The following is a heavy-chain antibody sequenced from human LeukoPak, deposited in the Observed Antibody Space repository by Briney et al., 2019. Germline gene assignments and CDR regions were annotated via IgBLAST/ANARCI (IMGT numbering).Heavy chain of an antibody. CDR2: ISAYNGNT. V-gene: IGHV1-18*01. D-gene: IGHD6-19*01. J-gene: IGHJ4*02. Sequence: ASVKVSCKASGYTFTSYGISWVRQAPGQGLEGRGGISAYNGNTNYAQKLQGRVTMTTDTSTSTAYMELRSLRSDDTAVYYCAREESSGWYTPPDYWGQGTLVTVSS. CDR1: GYTFTSYG. CDR3: AREESSGWYTPPDY.